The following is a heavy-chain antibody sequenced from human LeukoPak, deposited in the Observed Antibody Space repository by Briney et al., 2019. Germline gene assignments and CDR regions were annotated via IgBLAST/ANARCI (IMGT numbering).Heavy chain of an antibody. J-gene: IGHJ5*02. CDR2: IKSKTDGGTT. Sequence: PGGSLRLSCAASGFTFSNAWMSWVRQAPGKGLECVGRIKSKTDGGTTDYAAPVKGRFTISRGDSKNTLYLQMNSLKTEDTAVYYCTTDPRYSSGWEHENWFDPWGQGTLVTVSS. D-gene: IGHD6-19*01. CDR3: TTDPRYSSGWEHENWFDP. V-gene: IGHV3-15*01. CDR1: GFTFSNAW.